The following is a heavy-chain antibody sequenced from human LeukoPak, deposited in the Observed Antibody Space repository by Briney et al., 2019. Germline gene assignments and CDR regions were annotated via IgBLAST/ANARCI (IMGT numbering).Heavy chain of an antibody. J-gene: IGHJ3*02. CDR1: GFTFGDYA. D-gene: IGHD3-10*01. V-gene: IGHV3-49*04. Sequence: GGSLRLSCTASGFTFGDYAMSWVRQAPGKGLEWVGFIRSKAYGCTTEYAASVKGRFTISRDDSKSIAYLQMNSLKTEDTAVYYCTRERSHYYGSGSYYNVGDAFDIWGQGTMVTVSS. CDR2: IRSKAYGCTT. CDR3: TRERSHYYGSGSYYNVGDAFDI.